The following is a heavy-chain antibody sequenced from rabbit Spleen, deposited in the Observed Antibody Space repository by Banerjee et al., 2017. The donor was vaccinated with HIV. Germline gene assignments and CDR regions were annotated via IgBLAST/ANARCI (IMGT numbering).Heavy chain of an antibody. D-gene: IGHD8-1*01. V-gene: IGHV1S40*01. CDR2: IESGSSGFT. CDR3: ARDTGSSFSSYGMDL. J-gene: IGHJ6*01. Sequence: QSLEESGGDLVKPGASLTLTCIASGVSFSDNSYMCWVRQAPGKGLEWIVCIESGSSGFTYFASWAKGRFTISKTSSTTVTLQMTSLTAADTATYFCARDTGSSFSSYGMDLWGPGHPGHRL. CDR1: GVSFSDNSY.